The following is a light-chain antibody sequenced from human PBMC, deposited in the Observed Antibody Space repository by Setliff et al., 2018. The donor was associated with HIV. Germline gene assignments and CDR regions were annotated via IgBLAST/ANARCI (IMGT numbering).Light chain of an antibody. CDR2: EVN. Sequence: QSALTQPASVSGSPGQSITISCTGTSSDVGGYRLVSWYQQHPGKAPKLIISEVNKRPSGVSNRFSGSKSGTSASLAITGLQAEDEADYYCQSYDSSLSGFYVFGTGTKVT. CDR3: QSYDSSLSGFYV. CDR1: SSDVGGYRL. J-gene: IGLJ1*01. V-gene: IGLV2-14*02.